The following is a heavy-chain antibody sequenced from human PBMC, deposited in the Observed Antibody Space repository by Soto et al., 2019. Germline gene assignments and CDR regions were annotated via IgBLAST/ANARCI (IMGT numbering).Heavy chain of an antibody. D-gene: IGHD3-3*01. V-gene: IGHV3-74*01. CDR2: INIDGNDT. CDR3: TRRDDFWYGYAFEN. J-gene: IGHJ4*02. CDR1: GFTFSNYW. Sequence: RSLRLSCAASGFTFSNYWMHWVRLTPGMGLVWVSHINIDGNDTTYADSVRGRFTISRDNAKNTLYLQMNSLRAEDTAVYYCTRRDDFWYGYAFENWGPGTLVTGSS.